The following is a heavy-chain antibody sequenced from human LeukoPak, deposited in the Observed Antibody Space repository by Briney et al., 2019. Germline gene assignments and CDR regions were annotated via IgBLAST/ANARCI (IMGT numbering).Heavy chain of an antibody. CDR2: ISAYNGNT. J-gene: IGHJ4*02. CDR1: GGTFSSYA. CDR3: ATYCSSANCYIWGYYFDY. V-gene: IGHV1-69*13. D-gene: IGHD2-2*01. Sequence: SVKVSCKASGGTFSSYAISWVRQAPGQGLEWMGWISAYNGNTNYAQKLQGRVTITADESTSTAYMELSSLRSEDTAMYYCATYCSSANCYIWGYYFDYWGQGTLVTVSS.